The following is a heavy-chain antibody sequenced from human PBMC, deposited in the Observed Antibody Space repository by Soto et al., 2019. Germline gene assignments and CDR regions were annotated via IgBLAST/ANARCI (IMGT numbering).Heavy chain of an antibody. Sequence: SETLSLTRTSSGGSIGSGDYYWSWVRQTPGKGLEWIGYIYYSGSTYYNPSLKSRVTISVDTSKNQFSLKLSSVTAADTAVYYCARYFGYGDYEGIPYTGGSSSGMDAWGQGTTLTVSS. CDR3: ARYFGYGDYEGIPYTGGSSSGMDA. V-gene: IGHV4-30-4*01. CDR2: IYYSGST. J-gene: IGHJ6*02. CDR1: GGSIGSGDYY. D-gene: IGHD4-17*01.